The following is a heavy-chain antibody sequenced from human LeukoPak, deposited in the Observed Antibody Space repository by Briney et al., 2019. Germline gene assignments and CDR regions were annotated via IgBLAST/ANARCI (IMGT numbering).Heavy chain of an antibody. J-gene: IGHJ4*02. CDR3: ARVIRTSGYYSNPKSGSFDL. Sequence: SETLSLTCAVYGGSFSGYYWVWIRQPPGKGLEWIGSIYSSGSTYYNQSLRTRVTISVDTSKNQFSLKLSSVTAADTAVYYCARVIRTSGYYSNPKSGSFDLWGQGSLVTVSS. CDR1: GGSFSGYY. D-gene: IGHD3-3*01. CDR2: IYSSGST. V-gene: IGHV4-34*01.